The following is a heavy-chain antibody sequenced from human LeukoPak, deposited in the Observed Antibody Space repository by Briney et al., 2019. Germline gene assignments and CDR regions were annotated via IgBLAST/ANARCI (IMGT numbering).Heavy chain of an antibody. V-gene: IGHV3-49*04. CDR2: IRSKAYGGTT. Sequence: GGSLRLSCAASGFTFSSYEMNWVRQAPGKGLEWVGFIRSKAYGGTTEYAASVKGRFTISRDDSKSIAYLQMNSLKTEDTAVYYCTRAAEVYGYFDYWGQGTLVTVSS. CDR1: GFTFSSYE. CDR3: TRAAEVYGYFDY. D-gene: IGHD3-10*01. J-gene: IGHJ4*02.